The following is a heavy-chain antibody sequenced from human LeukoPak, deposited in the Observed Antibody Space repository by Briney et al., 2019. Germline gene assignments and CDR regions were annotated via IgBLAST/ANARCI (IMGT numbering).Heavy chain of an antibody. V-gene: IGHV3-7*05. CDR3: GRDGLPGSVSYGYI. J-gene: IGHJ3*02. Sequence: GGSLRLSCAASGFTFSSYWMNWVRHAPGEGLEWVANIKQDGSAKDYLDSVKGRFTISRDNAKNSLYLQMNSLRAEDTAVYYCGRDGLPGSVSYGYIWGQGTMVTVSS. CDR2: IKQDGSAK. D-gene: IGHD3-10*01. CDR1: GFTFSSYW.